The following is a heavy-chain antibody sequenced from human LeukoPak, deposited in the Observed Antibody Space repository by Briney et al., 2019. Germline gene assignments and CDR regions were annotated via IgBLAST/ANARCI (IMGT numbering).Heavy chain of an antibody. V-gene: IGHV3-66*01. Sequence: GGSLRLSCAASGLSVSDNYMSWVRQAPGKGLEWVSVTSSSGHTYYADSVKGRFTVSRDNSKNTLYLQMNILRIEDTGVYYCAREQWLDCWGQGTLATVSS. CDR3: AREQWLDC. J-gene: IGHJ4*02. CDR1: GLSVSDNY. CDR2: TSSSGHT. D-gene: IGHD6-19*01.